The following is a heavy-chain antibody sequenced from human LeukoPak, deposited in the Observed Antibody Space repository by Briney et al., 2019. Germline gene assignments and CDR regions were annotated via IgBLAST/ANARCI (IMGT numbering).Heavy chain of an antibody. CDR1: GGSFSGYY. V-gene: IGHV4-34*01. Sequence: PSETLSLTCAVYGGSFSGYYWSWIRQPPGKGLEWIGEINHSGSTNYNPSLKSRVTISVDTSKNQFSLKLSSVTAADTAVYYCAGRRMWLRAVDYWGQGTLVTVSS. J-gene: IGHJ4*02. CDR2: INHSGST. D-gene: IGHD5-12*01. CDR3: AGRRMWLRAVDY.